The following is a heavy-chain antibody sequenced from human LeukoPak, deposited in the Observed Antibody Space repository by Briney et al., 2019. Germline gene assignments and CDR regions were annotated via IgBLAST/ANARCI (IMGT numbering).Heavy chain of an antibody. CDR1: GASISNSAYY. D-gene: IGHD3-3*01. J-gene: IGHJ5*02. CDR3: ARLFFVIDT. V-gene: IGHV4-39*01. CDR2: VHYSGST. Sequence: PSETLSLTCTVSGASISNSAYYWLWIRQPPGEGLECIRTVHYSGSTFYNPSLKSRVNISVDTSKNQFSLQLSSVTAADTAVYYCARLFFVIDTWGQGTLVTVSS.